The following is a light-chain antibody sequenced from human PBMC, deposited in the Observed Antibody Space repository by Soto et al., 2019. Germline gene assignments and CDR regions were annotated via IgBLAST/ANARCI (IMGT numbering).Light chain of an antibody. CDR1: RLGNKY. CDR3: QAWDGSTVV. J-gene: IGLJ2*01. CDR2: QDT. Sequence: SYELSQPPSLSVSPGQTASIPCSGDRLGNKYVCWYQQKPGQSPVLVIYQDTKRPSGIPERFSGSNSGNTATLTISGTQAMDEGDYYCQAWDGSTVVFGGGTKLTVL. V-gene: IGLV3-1*01.